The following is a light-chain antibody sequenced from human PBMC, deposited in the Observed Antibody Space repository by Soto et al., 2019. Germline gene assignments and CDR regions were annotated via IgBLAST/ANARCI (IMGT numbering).Light chain of an antibody. CDR2: AAS. Sequence: DIPMTQSPSSLSASVGDRVTITCRASQSISSYLNWYQQKPGKAPKLLIYAASSLQSGVPSRFSGGGSGTDFTLTISSLQPEDFATYYCQQSYSTPRYTFGQGTKLEIK. J-gene: IGKJ2*01. V-gene: IGKV1-39*01. CDR3: QQSYSTPRYT. CDR1: QSISSY.